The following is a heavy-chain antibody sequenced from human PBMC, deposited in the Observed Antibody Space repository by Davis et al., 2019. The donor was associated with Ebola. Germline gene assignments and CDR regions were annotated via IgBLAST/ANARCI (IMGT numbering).Heavy chain of an antibody. CDR1: GYTLTELS. CDR3: ARGPSVATAHYFDY. V-gene: IGHV1-69*06. D-gene: IGHD2-21*02. CDR2: IIPIFGTT. J-gene: IGHJ4*02. Sequence: SVKVSCKVSGYTLTELSMHWVRQAPGQGLEWMGGIIPIFGTTNYAQKFRGRVRITADKSTRIAYMELSSLRSEDTAVYYCARGPSVATAHYFDYWGQGTLVTVSS.